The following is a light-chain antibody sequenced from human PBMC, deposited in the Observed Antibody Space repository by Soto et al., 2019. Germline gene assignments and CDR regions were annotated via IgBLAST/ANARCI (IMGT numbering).Light chain of an antibody. CDR2: EGS. V-gene: IGLV2-23*01. CDR1: SSDVGSYNL. Sequence: QSVLTQPASVSGSPGQSITISCTGTSSDVGSYNLVSWYQHHPGKAPKLMIYEGSKRPSGVSNHFSGSKSGNTASLTISGLQAEDEADYYCCSFAGGSTYVFGTGTKVTVL. J-gene: IGLJ1*01. CDR3: CSFAGGSTYV.